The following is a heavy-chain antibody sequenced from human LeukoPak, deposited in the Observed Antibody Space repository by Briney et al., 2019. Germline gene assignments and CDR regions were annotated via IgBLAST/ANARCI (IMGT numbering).Heavy chain of an antibody. Sequence: GGSLRLSCAASGFTFSSYAMSWVRQAPGKGLEYVSAISSNGGSTYYANSVKGRFTISRDNSKNTLYLQMGSLRAEDMAVYYCARLGYCSSTSCYPDYWGQGTLVTVSS. D-gene: IGHD2-2*01. CDR3: ARLGYCSSTSCYPDY. CDR2: ISSNGGST. CDR1: GFTFSSYA. J-gene: IGHJ4*02. V-gene: IGHV3-64*01.